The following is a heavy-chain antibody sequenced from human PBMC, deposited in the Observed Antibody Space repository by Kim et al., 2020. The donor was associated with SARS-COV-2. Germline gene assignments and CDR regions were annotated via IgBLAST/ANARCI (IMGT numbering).Heavy chain of an antibody. D-gene: IGHD3-22*01. Sequence: GGSLRLSCAASGFTFSSYRMNWVRQAPGKGLEWVSYISSDSSTITYADSVKGRFTISRDNAKNSLFLQMNCLRDEDTAVYYCARSREVHYGSNDYWGQGTLVTLSS. V-gene: IGHV3-48*02. CDR2: ISSDSSTI. J-gene: IGHJ1*01. CDR1: GFTFSSYR. CDR3: ARSREVHYGSNDY.